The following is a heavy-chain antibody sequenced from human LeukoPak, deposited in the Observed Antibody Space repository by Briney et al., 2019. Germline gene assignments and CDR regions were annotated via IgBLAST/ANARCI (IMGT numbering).Heavy chain of an antibody. CDR2: ISGSSNDI. CDR3: ANWDSGSYSFDY. Sequence: GGSLRLSCAASGFTFSSYAMSWVRQAPGKGLEWVSSISGSSNDIYYAESVKGRFTISRDNAKNSLYLQLNSLRAEDTAVYYCANWDSGSYSFDYWGQGTLVTVSS. V-gene: IGHV3-21*01. D-gene: IGHD1-26*01. J-gene: IGHJ4*02. CDR1: GFTFSSYA.